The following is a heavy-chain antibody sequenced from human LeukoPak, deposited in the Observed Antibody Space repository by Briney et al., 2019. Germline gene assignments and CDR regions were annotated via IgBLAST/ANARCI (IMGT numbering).Heavy chain of an antibody. CDR1: GGSISSSSYY. J-gene: IGHJ5*02. D-gene: IGHD3-9*01. CDR3: ARNAGDDILTGEPYWFDP. V-gene: IGHV4-39*07. CDR2: IYYSGST. Sequence: KPSETLSLTCTVSGGSISSSSYYWGWIRQPPGKGLEWIGSIYYSGSTYYNPSLKSRVTISVDTSKNQFSLKLSSVTAADTAVYYCARNAGDDILTGEPYWFDPWGQGTLVTVSS.